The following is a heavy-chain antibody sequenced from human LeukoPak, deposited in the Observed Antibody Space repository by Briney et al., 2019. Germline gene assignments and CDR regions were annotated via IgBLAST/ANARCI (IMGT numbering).Heavy chain of an antibody. V-gene: IGHV3-21*03. CDR1: GFTFSSYS. J-gene: IGHJ4*02. D-gene: IGHD3-3*01. Sequence: GGSLRLSCAASGFTFSSYSMNWVRQAPGKGLEWVSSISSSSDYIYYADSVKGRFTISRDNAKNSLFLQMNSLKTEDTAVYYCTTEGGPGSGVTYFDYWGQGTLVTVSS. CDR2: ISSSSDYI. CDR3: TTEGGPGSGVTYFDY.